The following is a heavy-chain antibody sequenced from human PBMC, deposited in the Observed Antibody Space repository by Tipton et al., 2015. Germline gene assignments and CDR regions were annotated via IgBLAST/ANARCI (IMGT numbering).Heavy chain of an antibody. CDR1: SDSISKYY. Sequence: TLSLTCSVSSDSISKYYWSWIRQPPGKELEWIGYIQYSGSTNYNPSLKSRATISVDTSKTQFSLKMSSVTAADTALYYCARGPWKTFDYWGQGTLVTVSS. V-gene: IGHV4-59*12. CDR2: IQYSGST. CDR3: ARGPWKTFDY. J-gene: IGHJ4*02. D-gene: IGHD1-1*01.